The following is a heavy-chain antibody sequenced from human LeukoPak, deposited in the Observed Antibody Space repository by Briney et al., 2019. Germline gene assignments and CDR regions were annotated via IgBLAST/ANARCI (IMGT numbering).Heavy chain of an antibody. CDR1: GYTFINYG. D-gene: IGHD3-22*01. CDR2: ISAYNSAYNGNT. CDR3: ARAPYYYDSSEGLFDY. Sequence: ASVKVSCKASGYTFINYGITWVRQAPGQGLEWMGWISAYNSAYNGNTHYAQKLQGRVTMTTDTSTNTGYMELRSLRSDDTAVYYCARAPYYYDSSEGLFDYWGQGTLVTVSS. V-gene: IGHV1-18*01. J-gene: IGHJ4*02.